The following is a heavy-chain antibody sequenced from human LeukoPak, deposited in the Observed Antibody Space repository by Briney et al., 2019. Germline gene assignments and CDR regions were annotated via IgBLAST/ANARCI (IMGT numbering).Heavy chain of an antibody. Sequence: PGGSLRLSRAASGFTFSSHVMHWVRQAPGKGLEWVALISNDRIFGNFKYFADSVKGRFTISRDNSKNTLYLQMMGLRVEDTAIYYCAKLNLGEMAYFDSWGQGILVTVSS. CDR1: GFTFSSHV. CDR2: ISNDRIFGNFK. CDR3: AKLNLGEMAYFDS. J-gene: IGHJ4*02. D-gene: IGHD2-21*01. V-gene: IGHV3-30-3*02.